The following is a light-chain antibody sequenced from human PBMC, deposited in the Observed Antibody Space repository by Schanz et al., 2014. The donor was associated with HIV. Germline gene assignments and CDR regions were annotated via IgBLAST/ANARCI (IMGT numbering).Light chain of an antibody. CDR2: QAS. CDR3: QQYTKYSPFT. J-gene: IGKJ2*01. CDR1: QNIGKW. Sequence: DVQMTQSPTTLFASVGDRVTLTCRASQNIGKWLTWYQQKPGKAPNLLIYQASSLNIGVPSRFSGSGSGTEFTLTISSLQPDDFATYYCQQYTKYSPFTFGQGTKLDIK. V-gene: IGKV1-5*03.